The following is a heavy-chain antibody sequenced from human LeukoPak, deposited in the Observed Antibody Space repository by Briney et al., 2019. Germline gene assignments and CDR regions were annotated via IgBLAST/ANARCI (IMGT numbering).Heavy chain of an antibody. Sequence: GGSLRLSCAASGFTFSSNYMSWVRQAPGKGLEGVSVIYSGGSTYYSDSVTGRFTISRDNSKNTLYLQMNSLRAEDTAVYYCARFTYGDYPGGGYFDYWGQGTLVTVSS. V-gene: IGHV3-66*02. D-gene: IGHD4-17*01. J-gene: IGHJ4*02. CDR3: ARFTYGDYPGGGYFDY. CDR1: GFTFSSNY. CDR2: IYSGGST.